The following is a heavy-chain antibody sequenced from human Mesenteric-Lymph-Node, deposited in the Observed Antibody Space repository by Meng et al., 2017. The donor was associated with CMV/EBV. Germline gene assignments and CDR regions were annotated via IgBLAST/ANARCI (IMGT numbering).Heavy chain of an antibody. J-gene: IGHJ4*02. Sequence: GESLKISCAASGFTFSDYYMSWIRQAPGKGLEWVSYISSSGSTIYYADSVKGRFTISRDNAKNSLYLQMNSLRAEDTAVYYCARGMGYDFWSGYYAFDYWGQGTLVTVSS. V-gene: IGHV3-11*01. D-gene: IGHD3-3*01. CDR3: ARGMGYDFWSGYYAFDY. CDR1: GFTFSDYY. CDR2: ISSSGSTI.